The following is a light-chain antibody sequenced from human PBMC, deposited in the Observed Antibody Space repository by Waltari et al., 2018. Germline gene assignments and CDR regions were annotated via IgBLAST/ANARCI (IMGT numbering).Light chain of an antibody. CDR3: QHYNNWPPLT. J-gene: IGKJ4*01. CDR1: QSVSSN. CDR2: GAS. Sequence: EIVMTQSPATLSVSPGERATLSCRASQSVSSNLAWYQQKPGQAPRLLIYGASTSATGIPARFSGSGSGTEFTLTISSLQSGDFAVYYCQHYNNWPPLTFGGGTKVEIK. V-gene: IGKV3-15*01.